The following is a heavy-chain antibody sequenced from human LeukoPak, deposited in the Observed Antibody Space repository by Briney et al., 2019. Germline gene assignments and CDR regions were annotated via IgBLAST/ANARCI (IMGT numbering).Heavy chain of an antibody. J-gene: IGHJ4*02. CDR1: GYSISSVYY. Sequence: SETLSLTCAVSGYSISSVYYWGWIRQPPGKWLEWIGSIYHSGSTYYNPSLKIRVTISVDTSKNQFSLKLSSVTAADTAVYYCARGDYYGSGSSPRHDYWGQGTLVTVSS. CDR2: IYHSGST. D-gene: IGHD3-10*01. CDR3: ARGDYYGSGSSPRHDY. V-gene: IGHV4-38-2*01.